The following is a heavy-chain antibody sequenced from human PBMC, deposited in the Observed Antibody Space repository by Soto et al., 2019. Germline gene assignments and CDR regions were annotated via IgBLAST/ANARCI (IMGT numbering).Heavy chain of an antibody. CDR3: WGGRGDTAMPWHS. V-gene: IGHV4-59*01. CDR2: ISYSGST. J-gene: IGHJ4*02. D-gene: IGHD5-18*01. Sequence: SETLSLTCTVSGGSISSYYWSWIRQSPGKGLEWIGYISYSGSTKYNPSLKSRVTISVDTSKNQFSLKLSSVTAADTAVFYCWGGRGDTAMPWHSWGKGTLVPVSS. CDR1: GGSISSYY.